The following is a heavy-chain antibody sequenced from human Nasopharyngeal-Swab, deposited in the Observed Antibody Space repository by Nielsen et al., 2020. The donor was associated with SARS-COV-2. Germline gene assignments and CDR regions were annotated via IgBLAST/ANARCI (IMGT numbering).Heavy chain of an antibody. Sequence: GESLKISCAASGFTFSSYEMNWVRQAPGKGLEWVSYISSSGSTIYYADSVKGRFTISRDNSKNTLYLQMNSLRAEDTAVYYCARGVYRGWFDPWGQGTLVTVSS. V-gene: IGHV3-48*03. J-gene: IGHJ5*02. CDR2: ISSSGSTI. D-gene: IGHD6-13*01. CDR1: GFTFSSYE. CDR3: ARGVYRGWFDP.